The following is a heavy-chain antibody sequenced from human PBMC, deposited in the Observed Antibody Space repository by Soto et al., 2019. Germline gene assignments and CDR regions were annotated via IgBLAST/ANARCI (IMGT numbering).Heavy chain of an antibody. CDR1: SIKN. V-gene: IGHV3-23*01. CDR2: ISTIGDRV. Sequence: SIKNMNWVRQAPGKRLEWVSSISTIGDRVYHADSVKGRFTVSRDNSKNTLYLQMKSLRAEDTAVYYCARLSLFAGDGPMGLWGPGT. CDR3: ARLSLFAGDGPMGL. J-gene: IGHJ4*02. D-gene: IGHD3-3*01.